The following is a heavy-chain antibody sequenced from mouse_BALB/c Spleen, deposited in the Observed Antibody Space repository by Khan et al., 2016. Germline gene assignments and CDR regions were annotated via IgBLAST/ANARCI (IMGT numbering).Heavy chain of an antibody. J-gene: IGHJ2*01. CDR3: TTNVCYFDY. Sequence: EVELVESGGGLVKPGGSLKLSCAASGFTFSSYAMSWVRQTPEKRLEWVASISSGGSSFYPDILKHRFTISRDNARNILSLQMSSRRSEDTDMYYCTTNVCYFDYWGQGTTLTVSS. V-gene: IGHV5-6-5*01. CDR2: ISSGGSS. CDR1: GFTFSSYA.